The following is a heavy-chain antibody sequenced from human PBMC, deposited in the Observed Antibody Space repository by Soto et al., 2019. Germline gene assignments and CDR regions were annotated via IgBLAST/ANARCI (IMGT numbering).Heavy chain of an antibody. CDR3: ARLGNDVLTGRYGMDV. J-gene: IGHJ6*02. Sequence: GESLKISCKASGYYFSNYWISWVRQIPWKGLEWMGRIDPSDSYTDYNPSFQGHVTISAEKSIGTVYLQWSTLRASDSAMYYCARLGNDVLTGRYGMDVWGQGTTVTVSS. CDR2: IDPSDSYT. D-gene: IGHD3-9*01. V-gene: IGHV5-10-1*01. CDR1: GYYFSNYW.